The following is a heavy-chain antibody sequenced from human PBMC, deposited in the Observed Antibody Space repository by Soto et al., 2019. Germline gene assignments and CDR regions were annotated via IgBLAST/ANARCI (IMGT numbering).Heavy chain of an antibody. D-gene: IGHD2-8*02. CDR3: ARIDCTGNNCNPYYHYGMDV. CDR2: ISYDGSNK. V-gene: IGHV3-30-3*01. Sequence: GGSLRLSCAASGFTFSSYAMHWVRQAPGKGLEWVAVISYDGSNKYYADSVKGRFTISRDNSKNTLYLQMNSLRDEDTAVYYCARIDCTGNNCNPYYHYGMDVWGQGTTVTVSS. J-gene: IGHJ6*02. CDR1: GFTFSSYA.